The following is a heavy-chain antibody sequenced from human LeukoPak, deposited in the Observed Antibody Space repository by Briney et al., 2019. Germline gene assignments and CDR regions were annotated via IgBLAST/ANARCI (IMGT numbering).Heavy chain of an antibody. CDR1: GFTVSSNY. Sequence: GGSLRLSCAASGFTVSSNYMSWVRQAPGKGLEWVSVLYSVGATYYADSVKGRFTISRDNSKNTLYLQMISLRADDTAVYYCARARRGYAYGNFDYWGQGTLVTVSS. J-gene: IGHJ4*02. D-gene: IGHD5-12*01. CDR2: LYSVGAT. V-gene: IGHV3-53*01. CDR3: ARARRGYAYGNFDY.